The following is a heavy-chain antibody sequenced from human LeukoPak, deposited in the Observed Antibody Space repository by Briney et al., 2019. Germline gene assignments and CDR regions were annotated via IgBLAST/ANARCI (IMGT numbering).Heavy chain of an antibody. V-gene: IGHV1-8*01. Sequence: ASVKVSCKASGYTFTSYDINWVRQATGQGLEWMGWLNPNSGNTGYAQKFQGRVTMTRNTSISTAYMELSSLRSEDTAVYFCARKGPANYYYYYMDVWGKGTTVTVSS. CDR3: ARKGPANYYYYYMDV. J-gene: IGHJ6*03. CDR2: LNPNSGNT. D-gene: IGHD2-2*01. CDR1: GYTFTSYD.